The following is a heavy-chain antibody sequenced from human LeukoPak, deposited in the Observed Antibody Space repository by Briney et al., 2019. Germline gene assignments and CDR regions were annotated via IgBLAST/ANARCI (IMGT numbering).Heavy chain of an antibody. CDR3: TTWGSGAGRYYNMDV. CDR1: GFSFSDAW. D-gene: IGHD3-10*01. Sequence: GGCPRLSRAASGFSFSDAWLNWVGQAPRKGGEWVGRIKNRSDVGTTENAAPAKGRFTISRDDSKNTLYLQINSLNSEDTAVYYCTTWGSGAGRYYNMDVWGQGTPVTVSS. CDR2: IKNRSDVGTT. J-gene: IGHJ6*02. V-gene: IGHV3-15*01.